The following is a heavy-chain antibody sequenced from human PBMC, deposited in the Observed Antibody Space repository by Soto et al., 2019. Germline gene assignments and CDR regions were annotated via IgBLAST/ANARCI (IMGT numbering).Heavy chain of an antibody. V-gene: IGHV3-30-3*01. CDR3: ARPLWRDDNNWGYLDP. CDR1: GFTFSSYA. Sequence: QVQLVESGGGVVQPGRSLRLSCAASGFTFSSYAMHWVRQAPGKGLEWVAVISYDGSNKYYADSVKGRFTISRDNSKNTLYLQMNSLRTEDTAVYYCARPLWRDDNNWGYLDPWGRGTLVTVSS. J-gene: IGHJ2*01. CDR2: ISYDGSNK. D-gene: IGHD1-1*01.